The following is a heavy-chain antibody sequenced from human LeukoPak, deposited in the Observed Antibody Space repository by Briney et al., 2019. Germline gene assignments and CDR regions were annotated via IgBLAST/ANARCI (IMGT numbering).Heavy chain of an antibody. V-gene: IGHV4-39*07. CDR3: ARLDGGQLGHCSSTRCNGAFDI. CDR1: GDSISSGPYF. CDR2: IHYTGST. Sequence: SETLSLTCTVSGDSISSGPYFWGWIRQPPGKGLEWLGNIHYTGSTYYKSSLRRRVTLSADTSKNQFSLMLRSVTAADTAMYYCARLDGGQLGHCSSTRCNGAFDIWGEGGMVGVSS. D-gene: IGHD2-2*01. J-gene: IGHJ3*02.